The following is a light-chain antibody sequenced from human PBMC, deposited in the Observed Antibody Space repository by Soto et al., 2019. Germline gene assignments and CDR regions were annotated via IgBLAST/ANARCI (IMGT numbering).Light chain of an antibody. J-gene: IGKJ2*01. Sequence: EIVMTQSPATLSVSPGERATLSCRASLGVSGNLAWYQQKPGQAPRLLIFGASTRATGIPARFSGTGSGTEFTLTISSLQSEDFAVYFCQQYTNWPYTFGQGTKLEIK. CDR3: QQYTNWPYT. V-gene: IGKV3-15*01. CDR2: GAS. CDR1: LGVSGN.